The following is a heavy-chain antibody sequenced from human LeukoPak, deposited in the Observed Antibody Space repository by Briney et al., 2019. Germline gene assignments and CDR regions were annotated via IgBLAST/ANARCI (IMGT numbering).Heavy chain of an antibody. CDR2: IYSNGGT. V-gene: IGHV4-59*01. Sequence: SETLSLTCTVSGGSISSYYWSWIRQPPGKGLEWIGFIYSNGGTNYNPSLKSRVTMSIDTSKTQFSLNLRSVTAADSAVYYCARTILRSAPYYYYYMDVWGKGTTVIVSS. D-gene: IGHD3-3*01. CDR3: ARTILRSAPYYYYYMDV. CDR1: GGSISSYY. J-gene: IGHJ6*03.